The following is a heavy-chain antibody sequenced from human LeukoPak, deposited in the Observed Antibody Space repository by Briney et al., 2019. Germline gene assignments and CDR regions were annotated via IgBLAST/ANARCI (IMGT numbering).Heavy chain of an antibody. CDR3: ARALGSSGWYGLFDY. D-gene: IGHD6-19*01. CDR2: INSDGSST. CDR1: GFTFSSYW. Sequence: PGGSLRLSCAASGFTFSSYWMHWVRQAPGKGLVWVSRINSDGSSTSYADSVKGRFTISRDNAKNTLYLQMNSLRAEDTAVYYCARALGSSGWYGLFDYWGQGTLVTVSS. J-gene: IGHJ4*02. V-gene: IGHV3-74*01.